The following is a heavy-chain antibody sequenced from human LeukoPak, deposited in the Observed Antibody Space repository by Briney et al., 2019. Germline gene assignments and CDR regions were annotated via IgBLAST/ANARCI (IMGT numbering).Heavy chain of an antibody. CDR2: INAGNGDT. V-gene: IGHV1-3*01. CDR3: ARGRWVAPRQGYYLDY. J-gene: IGHJ4*02. CDR1: GYTLTDYA. D-gene: IGHD5-12*01. Sequence: GASVTVSFKASGYTLTDYAMQWVRQAPRQSLEWMGWINAGNGDTEYSQMFQGRVTITRDTSASTAYMELSSLRSEDTAVYYCARGRWVAPRQGYYLDYWGQGTLVTVSS.